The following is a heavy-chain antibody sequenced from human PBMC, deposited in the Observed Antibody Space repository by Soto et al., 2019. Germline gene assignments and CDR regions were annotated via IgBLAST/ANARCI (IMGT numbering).Heavy chain of an antibody. D-gene: IGHD2-2*01. Sequence: SETLSLTCTFSGFSLSNVCYYLRWIRPPPGKGLEWIGYIYYSGSTYYNPSLKSRVTISVDTSKNQFSLKLSSVTAADTAVYYCARVHWDLVPAAPLNWFDPWGQGTLVTVSS. J-gene: IGHJ5*02. V-gene: IGHV4-30-4*01. CDR2: IYYSGST. CDR3: ARVHWDLVPAAPLNWFDP. CDR1: GFSLSNVCYY.